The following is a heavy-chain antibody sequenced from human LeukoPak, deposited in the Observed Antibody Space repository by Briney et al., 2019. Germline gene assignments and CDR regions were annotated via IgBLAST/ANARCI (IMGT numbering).Heavy chain of an antibody. CDR3: ARYGSGSKMLDF. Sequence: GGSLRLSCAASGFTFSSYEMNWVRQAPGKGLEWVSYISSSGSTIYYADSVKGRFTISRDNAKNSLYLQMNSLRAEDTAVYYCARYGSGSKMLDFWGQGTLVTVSS. D-gene: IGHD3-10*01. J-gene: IGHJ4*02. CDR2: ISSSGSTI. CDR1: GFTFSSYE. V-gene: IGHV3-48*03.